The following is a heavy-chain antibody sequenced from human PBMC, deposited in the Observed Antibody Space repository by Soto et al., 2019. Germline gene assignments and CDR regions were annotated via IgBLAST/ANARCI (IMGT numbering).Heavy chain of an antibody. Sequence: EVQVFKSGGGLVQPGGSLRLSCAASGFTCSSYAMSWVRQAPGKGLEWVSSISGSGGSTYYADSVKGRFTISRDNTKNTLSLQRNSLRAGDTAVYYCAKDPGEDTYWFDYWGQGTLVTVSS. CDR3: AKDPGEDTYWFDY. CDR1: GFTCSSYA. V-gene: IGHV3-23*01. CDR2: ISGSGGST. D-gene: IGHD2-8*02. J-gene: IGHJ4*02.